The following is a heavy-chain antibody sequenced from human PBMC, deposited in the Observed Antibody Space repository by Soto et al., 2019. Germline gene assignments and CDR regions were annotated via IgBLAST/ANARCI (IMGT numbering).Heavy chain of an antibody. Sequence: EVQLVESGGGLVQPGGSLRLSCAASVFSFSSYSMNWVRQAPKKGMEWVSYISSSSSTIYYADSVKGRFTISRDNAKNSLYLQMNSLRDEDTAVYYCATDYLKDVNIVVLPAGFDYWGQGTLVTVSS. CDR3: ATDYLKDVNIVVLPAGFDY. D-gene: IGHD2-2*01. V-gene: IGHV3-48*02. CDR1: VFSFSSYS. CDR2: ISSSSSTI. J-gene: IGHJ4*02.